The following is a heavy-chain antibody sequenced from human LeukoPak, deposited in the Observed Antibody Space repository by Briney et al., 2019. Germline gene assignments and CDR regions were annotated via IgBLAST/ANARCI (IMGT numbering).Heavy chain of an antibody. D-gene: IGHD3-10*01. CDR1: GYSFTSYW. CDR3: ARHSGGYGSGSYFSL. V-gene: IGHV5-10-1*01. J-gene: IGHJ4*02. CDR2: IDPSDSYT. Sequence: GESLKISCKGSGYSFTSYWISWVRQVPGKGLEWMGRIDPSDSYTNYSPSFQGHVTMSADKSISTAYLQWSSLEASDTAMYYCARHSGGYGSGSYFSLWGQGTLVTVSS.